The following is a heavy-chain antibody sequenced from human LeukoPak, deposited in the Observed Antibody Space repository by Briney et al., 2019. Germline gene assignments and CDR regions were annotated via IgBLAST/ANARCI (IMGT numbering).Heavy chain of an antibody. Sequence: GSLRLSCAASGFTFSSYSMNWVRQAPGKGLEWVSSISSSSSYIYYADSVKGRFTISRDNAKNSLYLQMNSLRAEDTAVYYCARVGAGDAFDIWGQGTMVTVSS. J-gene: IGHJ3*02. CDR2: ISSSSSYI. CDR1: GFTFSSYS. CDR3: ARVGAGDAFDI. V-gene: IGHV3-21*01.